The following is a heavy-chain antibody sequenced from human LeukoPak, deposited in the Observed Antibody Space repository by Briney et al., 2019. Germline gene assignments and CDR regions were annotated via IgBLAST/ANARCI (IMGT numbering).Heavy chain of an antibody. CDR2: IKQDGSEK. V-gene: IGHV3-7*01. Sequence: GGSLRLSCAASGFTFSSYWMSWVSQAPGKGLEWVANIKQDGSEKYYVDSVKGRFTISRDNAKNSLYLQMNSLRAEDTAVYYCARGGADYDFWSGYSDAFDIWGQGTMVIVSS. CDR1: GFTFSSYW. CDR3: ARGGADYDFWSGYSDAFDI. J-gene: IGHJ3*02. D-gene: IGHD3-3*01.